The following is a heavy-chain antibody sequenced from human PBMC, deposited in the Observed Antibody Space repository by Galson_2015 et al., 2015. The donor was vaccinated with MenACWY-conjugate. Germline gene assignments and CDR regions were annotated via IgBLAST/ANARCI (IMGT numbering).Heavy chain of an antibody. CDR2: IKQDGSAK. Sequence: SLRLCCAASGLTFGTYWMTWVRQAPGKGLEWVANIKQDGSAKYYVDSVKGRFTISRGNAKNSLYLQMDSLRSEDTAVYYCARAKEQWLSKTFDIWGQGTMVTVSS. D-gene: IGHD6-19*01. CDR1: GLTFGTYW. V-gene: IGHV3-7*01. J-gene: IGHJ3*02. CDR3: ARAKEQWLSKTFDI.